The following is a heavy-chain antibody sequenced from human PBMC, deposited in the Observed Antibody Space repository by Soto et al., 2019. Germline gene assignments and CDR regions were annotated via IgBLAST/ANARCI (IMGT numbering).Heavy chain of an antibody. Sequence: ASVKVSCKASGYTFTSYYMHWVRQAPGQGLEWMGIINPSGGSTSYAQKFQGRVTMTRDTSTSTVYMELSSLRSEDTAVYYCARDSRQWLVPDWFDPWGQGTLVTVSS. J-gene: IGHJ5*02. CDR3: ARDSRQWLVPDWFDP. CDR2: INPSGGST. V-gene: IGHV1-46*01. CDR1: GYTFTSYY. D-gene: IGHD6-19*01.